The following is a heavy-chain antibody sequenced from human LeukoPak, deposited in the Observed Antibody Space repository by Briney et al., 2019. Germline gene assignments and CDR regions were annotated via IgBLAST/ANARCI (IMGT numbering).Heavy chain of an antibody. V-gene: IGHV3-66*01. Sequence: GGSLRLSCAASGFTFSNAWMSWVRQAPGKGLEWVSVIYSGGSTYYADSVKGRFTISRDNSKNTLYLQMNSLRAEDTAVYYCARDAGSYVDYWGQGTLVTVSS. CDR1: GFTFSNAW. D-gene: IGHD3-10*01. CDR3: ARDAGSYVDY. CDR2: IYSGGST. J-gene: IGHJ4*02.